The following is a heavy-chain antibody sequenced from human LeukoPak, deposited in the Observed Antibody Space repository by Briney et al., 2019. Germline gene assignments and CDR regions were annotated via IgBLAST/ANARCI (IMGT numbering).Heavy chain of an antibody. V-gene: IGHV4-59*01. CDR2: IYYSGST. CDR1: GGSISSYY. Sequence: SETLSLTCTVSGGSISSYYWSWLRQPPGKGLEWHEYIYYSGSTNYNPSLRSRVTISVGTSKNQCSLKLSSLTATDTAVYYGARGGRLGNWFDPWGQGTLVTVSS. CDR3: ARGGRLGNWFDP. J-gene: IGHJ5*02. D-gene: IGHD3-16*01.